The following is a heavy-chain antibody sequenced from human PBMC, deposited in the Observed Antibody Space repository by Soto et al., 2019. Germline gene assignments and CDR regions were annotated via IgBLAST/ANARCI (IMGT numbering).Heavy chain of an antibody. V-gene: IGHV4-30-2*01. Sequence: QLQLQESGSGLVKPSQTLSLTCAVSGGSISSSGYSWSWIRQPPGKDLEWIGYVYHSGSTYYNPALKSRVTISVDRSKNQFALRLNSETAADTAVYYCARERDYDLWTRQTLYYYGVDVWGQGTPVTVSS. J-gene: IGHJ6*02. D-gene: IGHD3-3*01. CDR1: GGSISSSGYS. CDR2: VYHSGST. CDR3: ARERDYDLWTRQTLYYYGVDV.